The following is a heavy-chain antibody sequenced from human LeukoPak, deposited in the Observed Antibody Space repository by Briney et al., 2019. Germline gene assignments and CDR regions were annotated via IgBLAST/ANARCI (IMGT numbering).Heavy chain of an antibody. CDR2: IDSSGTVR. J-gene: IGHJ4*02. CDR1: GFTFSNFD. CDR3: ARETRGGTYRYNFLDY. D-gene: IGHD3-16*02. Sequence: GGSLRLSCAASGFTFSNFDMTWVRQAPGKGLEWLSYIDSSGTVRYYADSVNRRFTISRDNAKNSLHLQMGSLRAEDTAVFYCARETRGGTYRYNFLDYWGLGTLVTVSS. V-gene: IGHV3-48*03.